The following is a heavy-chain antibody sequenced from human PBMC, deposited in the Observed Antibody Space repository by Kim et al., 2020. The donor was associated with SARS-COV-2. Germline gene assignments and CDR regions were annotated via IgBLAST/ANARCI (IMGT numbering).Heavy chain of an antibody. J-gene: IGHJ3*02. CDR2: ISSSSSYI. Sequence: GGSLRLSCAASGFTFSSYSMNWVRQAPGKGLEWVSSISSSSSYIYYADSVKGRFTISRDNAKNSLYLQMNSLRAEDTAVYYCARDNNWNDESDAFDIWGQGTMVTVSS. V-gene: IGHV3-21*01. CDR3: ARDNNWNDESDAFDI. D-gene: IGHD1-20*01. CDR1: GFTFSSYS.